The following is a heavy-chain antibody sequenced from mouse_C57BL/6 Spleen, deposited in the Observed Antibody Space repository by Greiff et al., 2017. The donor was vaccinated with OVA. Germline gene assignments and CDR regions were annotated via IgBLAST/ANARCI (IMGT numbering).Heavy chain of an antibody. V-gene: IGHV1-69*01. CDR2: IDPSDSYT. D-gene: IGHD2-4*01. J-gene: IGHJ1*03. CDR1: GYTFTSYW. CDR3: ARYYDYDDWYFDV. Sequence: QVQLQQPGAELVMPGASVKLSCKASGYTFTSYWMHWVKQRPGQGLELIGEIDPSDSYTNYNQKFKGKSTLTVDKSSSTAYMQLSSLTSEDSAVYYCARYYDYDDWYFDVWGTGTTVTVSS.